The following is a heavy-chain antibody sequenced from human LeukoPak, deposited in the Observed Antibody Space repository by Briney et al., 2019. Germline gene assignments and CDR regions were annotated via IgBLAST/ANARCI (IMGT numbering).Heavy chain of an antibody. CDR1: GYTLTELS. Sequence: ASVKVSCKVSGYTLTELSMHWVRQAPGKGLEWMGGFDPEDGETIYAQKFQGRVTMTEDTSTDTAHMELSSLRSEDTAVYYCATDLPESDFWSGPDAFDIWDQGTMVTVSS. CDR3: ATDLPESDFWSGPDAFDI. CDR2: FDPEDGET. J-gene: IGHJ3*02. D-gene: IGHD3-3*01. V-gene: IGHV1-24*01.